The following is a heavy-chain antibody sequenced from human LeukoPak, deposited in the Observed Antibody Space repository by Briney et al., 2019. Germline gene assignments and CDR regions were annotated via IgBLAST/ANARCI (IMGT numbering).Heavy chain of an antibody. Sequence: GGSLRLSCAASGFTFSSYGMHWVRQAPGKGLEWVAFIRYDGSNKYYADSVKGRFTISRDNSKNTLYLQMNSLRAEDTAVYYCAKGGGLGAAAGPFDYWGQGTLVTVSS. CDR1: GFTFSSYG. V-gene: IGHV3-30*02. CDR2: IRYDGSNK. D-gene: IGHD6-13*01. CDR3: AKGGGLGAAAGPFDY. J-gene: IGHJ4*02.